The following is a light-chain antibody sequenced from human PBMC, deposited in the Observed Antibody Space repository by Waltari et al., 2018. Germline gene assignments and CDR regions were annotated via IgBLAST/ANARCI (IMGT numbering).Light chain of an antibody. CDR2: DVS. J-gene: IGLJ1*01. CDR3: SSYTSSNTLG. V-gene: IGLV2-14*03. Sequence: QSALTQPASVSGSPGQSITISCTGTSSAVGGYTYVSWYQQHPGKAPKLIIYDVSKRPSVVSNLCSGSKSGNTASLTISGLQAEDEADYYCSSYTSSNTLGFGTGTKVTVL. CDR1: SSAVGGYTY.